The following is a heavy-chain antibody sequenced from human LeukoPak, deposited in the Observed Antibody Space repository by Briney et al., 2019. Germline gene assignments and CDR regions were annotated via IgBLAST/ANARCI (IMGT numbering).Heavy chain of an antibody. CDR3: ARNRPYYYYMDV. D-gene: IGHD2/OR15-2a*01. CDR1: GFTFSSYS. V-gene: IGHV3-48*04. Sequence: GGSLRLSCAASGFTFSSYSMNWVRQAPGKGLEGVSYISSSSSTIYYADSVKGRFTISRDNAKNSLYLQMNSLRAEDTAVYYCARNRPYYYYMDVWGKGTTVTISS. J-gene: IGHJ6*03. CDR2: ISSSSSTI.